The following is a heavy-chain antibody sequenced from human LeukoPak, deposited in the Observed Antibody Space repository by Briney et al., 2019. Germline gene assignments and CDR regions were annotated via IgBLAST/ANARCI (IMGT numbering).Heavy chain of an antibody. Sequence: GGSLRLSCATSGLTVSSDYMSWVRQAPGKGLEWVSLIYSGGNTHYAASVKGRFTISRDNSKNTLYLQMNSLRAEDTAVYYCARGAIDGWGQGTLVTVSS. J-gene: IGHJ4*02. CDR2: IYSGGNT. D-gene: IGHD3-22*01. CDR3: ARGAIDG. CDR1: GLTVSSDY. V-gene: IGHV3-53*01.